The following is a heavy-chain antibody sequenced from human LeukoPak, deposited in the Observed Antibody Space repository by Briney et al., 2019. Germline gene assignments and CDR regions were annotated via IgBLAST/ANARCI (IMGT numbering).Heavy chain of an antibody. CDR2: ISTYNGDT. Sequence: GESLKISCKGSGYSFTTYGISWVRQAPGQGLEWMGWISTYNGDTNYAQKLQGRVTMTADTSTSTTYMELRSLRSDDTAVYYCALIPYCTTATCYYFDYWGQGTLVTVSS. CDR3: ALIPYCTTATCYYFDY. D-gene: IGHD2-2*01. V-gene: IGHV1-18*01. CDR1: GYSFTTYG. J-gene: IGHJ4*02.